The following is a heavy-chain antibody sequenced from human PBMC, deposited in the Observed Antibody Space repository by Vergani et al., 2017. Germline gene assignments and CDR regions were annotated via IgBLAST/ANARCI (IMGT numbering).Heavy chain of an antibody. Sequence: QVQLQQWGAGLLKPSETLSLTCAVYGGSFSGYYWSWIRQPPGKGLEWIGEINHSGSTNYNPSLKSRVTISVDTSKNQFSLKLSSVTAAYTAVYYCARGARRGYYDFWSGSGWFDPWGQGTLVTVSS. CDR3: ARGARRGYYDFWSGSGWFDP. J-gene: IGHJ5*02. CDR1: GGSFSGYY. V-gene: IGHV4-34*01. D-gene: IGHD3-3*01. CDR2: INHSGST.